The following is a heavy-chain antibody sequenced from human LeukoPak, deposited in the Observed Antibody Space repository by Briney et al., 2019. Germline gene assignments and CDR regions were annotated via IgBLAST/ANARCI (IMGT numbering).Heavy chain of an antibody. D-gene: IGHD5-12*01. J-gene: IGHJ3*02. Sequence: PGGSLRLSCAASGFTFGSYAISWVRQAPGKGLEWVSGISGSGGSTNYADSVKGRFTISRDNSKNTLYLQMNSLRAEDTAVYYCAKDSRYSATIKAFDIWGQGTMVTVSS. CDR2: ISGSGGST. CDR1: GFTFGSYA. CDR3: AKDSRYSATIKAFDI. V-gene: IGHV3-23*01.